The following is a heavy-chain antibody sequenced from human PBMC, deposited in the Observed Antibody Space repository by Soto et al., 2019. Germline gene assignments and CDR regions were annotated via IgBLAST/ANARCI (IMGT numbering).Heavy chain of an antibody. CDR3: ASSYGSGYRAFDY. CDR1: GDTFTFYS. J-gene: IGHJ4*02. CDR2: INPILSMS. D-gene: IGHD3-10*01. V-gene: IGHV1-69*02. Sequence: QVQLVQSGAEVKKPGSSVRVSCKASGDTFTFYSIIWVRQAPGLGLEWMGRINPILSMSNYAQRFQGRVTKTADKSTSTAYMELSSLRSEDTAMYYCASSYGSGYRAFDYWGQGALVTVSS.